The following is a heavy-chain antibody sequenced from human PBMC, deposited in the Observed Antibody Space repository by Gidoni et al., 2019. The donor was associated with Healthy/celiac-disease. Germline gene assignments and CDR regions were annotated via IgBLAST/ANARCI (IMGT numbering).Heavy chain of an antibody. D-gene: IGHD1-26*01. Sequence: EVQLVVSGGGLVQPGGSLRLSCAASGFTFSSYSMNWVRQAQGKGLQWVSYMSSRISPIYYAASVKGRFTISSYNAKNSLYLQMNSLRDEDTAVYYCARGVRGGSYFLFDYWGQGTLVTVSS. J-gene: IGHJ4*02. V-gene: IGHV3-48*02. CDR2: MSSRISPI. CDR3: ARGVRGGSYFLFDY. CDR1: GFTFSSYS.